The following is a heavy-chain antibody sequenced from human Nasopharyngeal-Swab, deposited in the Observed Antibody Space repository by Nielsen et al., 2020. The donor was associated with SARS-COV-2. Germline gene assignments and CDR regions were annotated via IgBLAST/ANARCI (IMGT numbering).Heavy chain of an antibody. CDR2: INSDGSTT. J-gene: IGHJ4*02. V-gene: IGHV3-74*01. Sequence: GEFLKISCAASGFTFSSYWMHWVRQAPGKGLVWVSRINSDGSTTNYADSVKGRFTISRDNAKNTLYLQMNSLRPEDTAVYYCATTLRGNSDGRYWGQGTLVTVSS. D-gene: IGHD5-18*01. CDR1: GFTFSSYW. CDR3: ATTLRGNSDGRY.